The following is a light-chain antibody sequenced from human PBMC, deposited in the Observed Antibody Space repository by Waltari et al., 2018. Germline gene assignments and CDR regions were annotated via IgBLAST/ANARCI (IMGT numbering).Light chain of an antibody. CDR3: ASYASSLTGVL. CDR1: SGDIGSYDL. V-gene: IGLV2-23*02. CDR2: EIN. Sequence: QSALTQPASVSGSPGQTITISCTGTSGDIGSYDLVSWYQHHPDKAPKLIIYEINKRPSGVSTRFSGSKSGHTASLTISGLLAEDEADYYCASYASSLTGVLFGGGTRLTVL. J-gene: IGLJ2*01.